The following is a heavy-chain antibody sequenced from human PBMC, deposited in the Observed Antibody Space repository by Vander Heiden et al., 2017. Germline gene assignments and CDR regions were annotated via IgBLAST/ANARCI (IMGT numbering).Heavy chain of an antibody. J-gene: IGHJ4*02. CDR1: GLTFSDVW. D-gene: IGHD1-26*01. Sequence: VQLVESGGGLVKPGGSLRLSCVASGLTFSDVWMNWVRQAPGKGLEWVGRIKRKNDGGTTDYAAPVKGRFTISRDDSKNTLYLQLNSLKTEDTAVYYCTTDIWTYHGSDYWGQGTLVSVSS. V-gene: IGHV3-15*01. CDR3: TTDIWTYHGSDY. CDR2: IKRKNDGGTT.